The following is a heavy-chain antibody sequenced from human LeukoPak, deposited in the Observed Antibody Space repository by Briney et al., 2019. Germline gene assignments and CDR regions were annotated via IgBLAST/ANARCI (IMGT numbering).Heavy chain of an antibody. CDR2: VYYSGST. Sequence: SETLSLTCSVSGGSISTSSYYWGWIRQPPGKGLEWIGSVYYSGSTYYNPSLKSRVTTSVDTSKNQFSLKLSSVTAADTAVYYCARLWARCSGTSCYSNPYYFDYWGQGTLVTVSS. J-gene: IGHJ4*02. CDR3: ARLWARCSGTSCYSNPYYFDY. V-gene: IGHV4-39*01. D-gene: IGHD2-2*01. CDR1: GGSISTSSYY.